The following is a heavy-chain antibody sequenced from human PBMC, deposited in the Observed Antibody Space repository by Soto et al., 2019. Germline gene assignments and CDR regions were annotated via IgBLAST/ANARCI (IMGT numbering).Heavy chain of an antibody. CDR1: GGTFSSYA. V-gene: IGHV1-69*05. Sequence: SVKVSCKASGGTFSSYAISWVRQAPGQGLEWMGGIIPIFGTANYAQNLQGRVTMTTDTSTSTAYMELRSLTSDDTAVYYCARASASNWNYVSSSSWGQGTLVTVSS. J-gene: IGHJ4*02. D-gene: IGHD1-7*01. CDR2: IIPIFGTA. CDR3: ARASASNWNYVSSSS.